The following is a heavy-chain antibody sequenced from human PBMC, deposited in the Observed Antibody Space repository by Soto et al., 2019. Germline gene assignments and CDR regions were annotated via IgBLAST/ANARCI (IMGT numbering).Heavy chain of an antibody. V-gene: IGHV3-23*01. Sequence: GGSLRLSCAASGFTFSSYAMSWVRQAPEKGLEWVSGINNSGGRTYYADSVKGRFTISRDNSKNKLYLQMNSLRAEDTAIYFCATAKSTYASAYYVYWGRGTEVTVSS. CDR1: GFTFSSYA. J-gene: IGHJ4*02. CDR3: ATAKSTYASAYYVY. D-gene: IGHD1-26*01. CDR2: INNSGGRT.